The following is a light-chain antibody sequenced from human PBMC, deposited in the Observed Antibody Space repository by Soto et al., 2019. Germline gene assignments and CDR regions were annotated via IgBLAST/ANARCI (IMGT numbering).Light chain of an antibody. V-gene: IGKV3-20*01. CDR2: GAS. J-gene: IGKJ5*01. CDR3: QQYYDWPIT. CDR1: QSVSSSH. Sequence: EIVLTQSPGTLSLSPGERATLSCRASQSVSSSHLAWYQQKPGQAPRLLISGASSRATGIPDRFTGSGSGTDFTLTISRLEPEDFAVYYCQQYYDWPITFGQGTRLEIK.